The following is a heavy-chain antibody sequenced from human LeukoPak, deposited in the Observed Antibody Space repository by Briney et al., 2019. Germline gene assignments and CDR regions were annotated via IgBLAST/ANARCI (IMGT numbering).Heavy chain of an antibody. Sequence: PGGSLRLSCAASGFTFSSYSMNWVRQAPGKWLEWVSSISSSSSYIYYADSVKGRFTISRDNAKNSLYLQMNSLRAEDTAVYYCARRRYGTTGTTYDYWGQGTLVTVSS. J-gene: IGHJ4*02. CDR2: ISSSSSYI. V-gene: IGHV3-21*01. D-gene: IGHD1-1*01. CDR3: ARRRYGTTGTTYDY. CDR1: GFTFSSYS.